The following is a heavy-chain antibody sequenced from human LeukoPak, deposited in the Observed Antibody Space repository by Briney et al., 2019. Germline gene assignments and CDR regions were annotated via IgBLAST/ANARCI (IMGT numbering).Heavy chain of an antibody. CDR3: ARGRDYYGSGSYYDY. CDR1: GGSIGTYY. V-gene: IGHV4-4*07. D-gene: IGHD3-10*01. Sequence: PSETLSLTCTVSGGSIGTYYWSWIRQPAGKGLEWIGRIYTSENTNYNPSLKSRVTMSVDTSKNQFSLKLSSLTAADTAVYFCARGRDYYGSGSYYDYWGQGTLVTVSS. J-gene: IGHJ4*02. CDR2: IYTSENT.